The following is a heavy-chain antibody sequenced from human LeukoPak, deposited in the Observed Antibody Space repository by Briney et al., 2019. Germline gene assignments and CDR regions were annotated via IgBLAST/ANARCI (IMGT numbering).Heavy chain of an antibody. Sequence: PGGSLRLSCAASGFTFSSYAMHLVRQAPGKGLEWVAVISYDGSNKYYADSVKGRFTISRDNSKNTLYLQMNSLRAEDTAVYYCARDKDTAMEDRWGSSFDYWGQGTLVTVSS. J-gene: IGHJ4*02. CDR3: ARDKDTAMEDRWGSSFDY. D-gene: IGHD5-18*01. CDR1: GFTFSSYA. CDR2: ISYDGSNK. V-gene: IGHV3-30-3*01.